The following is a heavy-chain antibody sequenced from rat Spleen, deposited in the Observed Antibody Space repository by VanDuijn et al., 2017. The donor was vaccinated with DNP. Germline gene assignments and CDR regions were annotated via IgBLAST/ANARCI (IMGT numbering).Heavy chain of an antibody. CDR3: TTSYRYNSAMDA. J-gene: IGHJ4*01. CDR1: GFSFSKYG. V-gene: IGHV5-27*01. D-gene: IGHD1-5*01. Sequence: EVQLVESGGGLVQPGRSLKLSCGASGFSFSKYGMAWVRQAPTKGLAWVASISTSGGSNHYRDSVKGRFTISRDNAKSTLYLQMDSLRSEDTATYYCTTSYRYNSAMDAWGQGTSVTVSS. CDR2: ISTSGGSN.